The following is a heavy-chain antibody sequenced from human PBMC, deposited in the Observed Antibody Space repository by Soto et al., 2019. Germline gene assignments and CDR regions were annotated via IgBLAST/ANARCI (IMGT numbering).Heavy chain of an antibody. CDR1: GFTFSHFA. CDR3: AKGKSSSSSPQYYYYGMDV. D-gene: IGHD6-6*01. CDR2: ISNDGSNK. Sequence: LRLSCAASGFTFSHFAIHSVLQAPGKGLAGVAVISNDGSNKYYAESVKGRFTISRDNSKNTVYLQMNSLRAEGTAVYYCAKGKSSSSSPQYYYYGMDVWGQGTTVTVSS. V-gene: IGHV3-30*18. J-gene: IGHJ6*02.